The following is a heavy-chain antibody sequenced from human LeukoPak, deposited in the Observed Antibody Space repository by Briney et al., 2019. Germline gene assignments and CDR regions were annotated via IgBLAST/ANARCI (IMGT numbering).Heavy chain of an antibody. CDR1: GFTFRSYW. CDR2: INQGGSVK. D-gene: IGHD5-12*01. CDR3: ARVGYSGWNLEY. J-gene: IGHJ4*02. Sequence: GGSLRLSCAASGFTFRSYWMSWVRQAPGQGLEWVANINQGGSVKYYVDSVKDRFTISRDDAKNSLYVQMNSLIDEDTAVYYCARVGYSGWNLEYWGQGTLVTVSS. V-gene: IGHV3-7*01.